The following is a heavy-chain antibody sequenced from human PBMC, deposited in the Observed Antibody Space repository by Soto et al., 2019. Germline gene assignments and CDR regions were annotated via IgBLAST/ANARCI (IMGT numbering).Heavy chain of an antibody. J-gene: IGHJ4*02. V-gene: IGHV3-30*18. D-gene: IGHD6-13*01. Sequence: QVQLVESGGGVVQPGRSLRLSCAASGFTFSSYGMHWVRQAPGKGLEWVAVISYDGSNKYYADSVKGRFTISRDNSKNTLYLQMNSLRAEDTAVYYCAKDGAFSSSWSLDYWGQGTLVTVSS. CDR1: GFTFSSYG. CDR2: ISYDGSNK. CDR3: AKDGAFSSSWSLDY.